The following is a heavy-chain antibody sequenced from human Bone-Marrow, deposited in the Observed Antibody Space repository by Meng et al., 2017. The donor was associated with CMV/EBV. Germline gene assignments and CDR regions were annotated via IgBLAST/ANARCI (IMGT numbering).Heavy chain of an antibody. D-gene: IGHD2/OR15-2a*01. CDR3: ARDGRVPENVDFEY. V-gene: IGHV3-21*06. Sequence: GESLKISCLASGFTFTSYTINWVRQAPGKGLEWVSSISGSSSYIYYADSVKGRFTISRDNAKNSLYLQMNGLRAEDTAVYYCARDGRVPENVDFEYWGQGTLVTVSS. J-gene: IGHJ4*02. CDR1: GFTFTSYT. CDR2: ISGSSSYI.